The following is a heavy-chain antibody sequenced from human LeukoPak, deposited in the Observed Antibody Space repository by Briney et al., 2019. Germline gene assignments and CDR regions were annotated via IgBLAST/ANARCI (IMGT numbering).Heavy chain of an antibody. J-gene: IGHJ4*02. CDR1: GFTFNNYD. CDR2: IDDGGGST. Sequence: PGGSLRLSCAASGFTFNNYDMSWVRQAPGEGLEWVSGIDDGGGSTYYADSVKGRFTLSGDSSRNTVYFQLNNLRVEDTAIYYCAKASWVSSTDAVRWGQGTLVTVSS. D-gene: IGHD3-16*01. CDR3: AKASWVSSTDAVR. V-gene: IGHV3-23*01.